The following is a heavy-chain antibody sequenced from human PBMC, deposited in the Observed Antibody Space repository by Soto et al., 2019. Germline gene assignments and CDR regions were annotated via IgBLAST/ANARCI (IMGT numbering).Heavy chain of an antibody. CDR3: AKARASSGWYLDWFDP. Sequence: QVQLVESGGGVVQPGRSLRLSCAASGFTFSSYGMHWVRQAPGKGLEWVAVISYDGSNKYYADSVKGRFTISRDNSKNTMYLQMNSLRAEDTAVYYCAKARASSGWYLDWFDPWGQGTLVTVSS. CDR1: GFTFSSYG. J-gene: IGHJ5*02. CDR2: ISYDGSNK. V-gene: IGHV3-30*18. D-gene: IGHD6-19*01.